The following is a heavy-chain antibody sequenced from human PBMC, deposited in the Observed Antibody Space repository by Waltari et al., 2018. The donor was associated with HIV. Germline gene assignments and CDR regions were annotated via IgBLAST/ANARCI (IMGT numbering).Heavy chain of an antibody. J-gene: IGHJ4*02. V-gene: IGHV1-69*12. Sequence: QVQLVQSGAEVKRPGSSVKVSCQASGGPFNSYSVSWVRPAPGQGLEWMGGVIPVFGTLNYAQKFKDRLTLIADEAKGTAYMELTNLRSEDTALYYCSTSRQNNSYASDYGAYLLASWGQGTLVTVSS. D-gene: IGHD4-17*01. CDR3: STSRQNNSYASDYGAYLLAS. CDR2: VIPVFGTL. CDR1: GGPFNSYS.